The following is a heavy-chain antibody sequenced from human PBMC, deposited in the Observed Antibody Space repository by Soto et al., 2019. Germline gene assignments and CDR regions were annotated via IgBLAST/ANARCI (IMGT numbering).Heavy chain of an antibody. D-gene: IGHD3-3*01. CDR2: IYHSGST. Sequence: QLQLQESGSGLVKPSQTLSLTCAVSGGSISSGGYSWSWIRQPPGKGLEWIGYIYHSGSTYYNPSLKSRVTIAVDRSKNQSSLKLSSVTAADTAVYYCARGTSYDFWGGYAGYFQHWGQGTLVTVSS. J-gene: IGHJ1*01. CDR3: ARGTSYDFWGGYAGYFQH. V-gene: IGHV4-30-2*01. CDR1: GGSISSGGYS.